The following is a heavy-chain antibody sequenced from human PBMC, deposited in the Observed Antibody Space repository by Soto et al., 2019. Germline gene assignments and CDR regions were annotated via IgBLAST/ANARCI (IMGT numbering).Heavy chain of an antibody. Sequence: ASVKVSCKASGYTFTSYYMHWVRHAPGQGLEWMGIINPSGGSTSYAQKFQGRVTMTRDTSTSTVYMELSSLRSEDTAVYYCAGSIVVVTALDYWGQGTLVTVSS. V-gene: IGHV1-46*01. J-gene: IGHJ4*02. CDR1: GYTFTSYY. CDR3: AGSIVVVTALDY. CDR2: INPSGGST. D-gene: IGHD2-21*02.